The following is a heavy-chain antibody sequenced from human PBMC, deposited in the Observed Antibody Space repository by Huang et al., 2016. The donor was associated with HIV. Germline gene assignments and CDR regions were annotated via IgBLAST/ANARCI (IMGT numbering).Heavy chain of an antibody. J-gene: IGHJ6*03. Sequence: QVQLVQSGAEAKRPGASVKVSCRASGGTFSTNAVSWVRRAPGEGLEWMGVIISMFGTTKYAQMFKGKGTMTAGESSSTVDMELSSLRSDDTAVYYCARQPYCGGDCAHYYYFYMDVWGKGTTVTVSS. CDR3: ARQPYCGGDCAHYYYFYMDV. CDR2: IISMFGTT. D-gene: IGHD2-21*02. CDR1: GGTFSTNA. V-gene: IGHV1-69*13.